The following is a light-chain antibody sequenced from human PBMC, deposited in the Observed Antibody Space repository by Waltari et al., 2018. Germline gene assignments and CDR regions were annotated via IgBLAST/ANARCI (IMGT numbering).Light chain of an antibody. CDR2: DVF. CDR1: IRDFGGYHS. V-gene: IGLV2-11*01. CDR3: CSYAGSYTFV. J-gene: IGLJ1*01. Sequence: QSALTPPRQVSGSPGQSVPISCTGTIRDFGGYHSVPWYQQHPGKAPKLSIYDVFEKHSGVPDRFSGSKSGNTASRTVSGHQAEDEAEYYCCSYAGSYTFVFGTGTKVTVL.